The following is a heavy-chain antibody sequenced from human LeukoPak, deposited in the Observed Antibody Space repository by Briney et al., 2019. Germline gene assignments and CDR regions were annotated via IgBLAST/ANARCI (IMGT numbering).Heavy chain of an antibody. CDR1: GFTFSSYG. J-gene: IGHJ4*02. CDR3: ARMVGRWLQLGYFDY. Sequence: GGSLRLSCAASGFTFSSYGMHWVRQAPGKGLEWVAFIRYDGSNKYYADSVKGRFTISRDNAKNSLYLQMNSLRAEDTAVYYCARMVGRWLQLGYFDYWGQGTLVTVSS. V-gene: IGHV3-30*02. D-gene: IGHD5-24*01. CDR2: IRYDGSNK.